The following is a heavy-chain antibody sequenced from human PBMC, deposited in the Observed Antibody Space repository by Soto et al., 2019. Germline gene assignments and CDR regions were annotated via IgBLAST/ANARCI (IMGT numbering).Heavy chain of an antibody. CDR2: INHSGST. CDR1: GGSFSGYY. CDR3: ANYLPVSTSCPHYYYYYGMDV. D-gene: IGHD2-2*01. J-gene: IGHJ6*02. Sequence: SETLSLTCAVYGGSFSGYYWSWIRQSPGKGLEWIGEINHSGSTNYNPSLKSRVTISVDTSKNHFALKLSSVTAADTDVYDCANYLPVSTSCPHYYYYYGMDVCGPGTTVT. V-gene: IGHV4-34*01.